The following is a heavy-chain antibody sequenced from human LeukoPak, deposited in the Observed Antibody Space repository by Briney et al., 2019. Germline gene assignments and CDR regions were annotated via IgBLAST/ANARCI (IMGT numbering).Heavy chain of an antibody. J-gene: IGHJ4*02. CDR1: GFTFGDYA. Sequence: PGRSLRLSCTASGFTFGDYAMSWVRQAPGKGLEWVGFIRSKAYGGTTEYAASVKGRFTISRDDSKSIAYLQMNSLKTEDTAVYYCTRDHRPRVGDYWGQGTLVTVSS. CDR3: TRDHRPRVGDY. CDR2: IRSKAYGGTT. D-gene: IGHD3-3*01. V-gene: IGHV3-49*04.